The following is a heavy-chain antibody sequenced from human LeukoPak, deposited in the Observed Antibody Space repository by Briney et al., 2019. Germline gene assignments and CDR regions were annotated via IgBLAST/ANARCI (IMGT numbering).Heavy chain of an antibody. V-gene: IGHV3-15*01. Sequence: GGSLRLSCAASGFTFSNAWMSWVRQAPGKGLEWVGRIKSKTDGGTTDYAAPVKGRFTISRDDSKNTLYLQINSLKTEDTAVYYCTTAPPYYYDSSGYWAFDIWGQGTMVTVSS. CDR3: TTAPPYYYDSSGYWAFDI. D-gene: IGHD3-22*01. J-gene: IGHJ3*02. CDR2: IKSKTDGGTT. CDR1: GFTFSNAW.